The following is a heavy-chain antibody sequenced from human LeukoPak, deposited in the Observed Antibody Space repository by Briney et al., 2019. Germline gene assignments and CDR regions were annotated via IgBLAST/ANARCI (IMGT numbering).Heavy chain of an antibody. CDR2: ISYDGGTK. Sequence: GGSLRLSCTGSGFTFGDYGMSWVRQAPGKGLEWVAFISYDGGTKTYADSVRGRFTISRDSSKTTLHLQLDSLRAEDTAVYYCAKDDWTITMIVVVSLNAFDIWGQGTMVTVSS. CDR3: AKDDWTITMIVVVSLNAFDI. D-gene: IGHD3-22*01. CDR1: GFTFGDYG. V-gene: IGHV3-30*02. J-gene: IGHJ3*02.